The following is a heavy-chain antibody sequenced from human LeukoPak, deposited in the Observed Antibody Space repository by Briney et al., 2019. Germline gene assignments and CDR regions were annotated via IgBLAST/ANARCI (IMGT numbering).Heavy chain of an antibody. V-gene: IGHV3-23*01. Sequence: GGSLRLSCAASRFTFSSYVMNWVRQAPGKGLEWVSAISGSGVSTSYADSVKGRFTISRDNSKNTLYLHMNSLRAEDTAIYFCAKDPANQLLYPAHFSHWGQGTLVTVSS. CDR3: AKDPANQLLYPAHFSH. CDR2: ISGSGVST. CDR1: RFTFSSYV. D-gene: IGHD2-2*01. J-gene: IGHJ1*01.